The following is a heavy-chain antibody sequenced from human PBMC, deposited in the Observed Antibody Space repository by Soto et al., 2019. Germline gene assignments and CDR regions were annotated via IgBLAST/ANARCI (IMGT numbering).Heavy chain of an antibody. Sequence: DGSLRSPCAASGSSIDGFAMRWVRQAPREDLEWVPSISLDSGKFGYADCVSSRFSVLRANAKNSLFRQMSSLKPEDTAFYFCAKYNPGRYGDYESTWFEPWGQVTLVTVSS. V-gene: IGHV3-9*01. CDR2: ISLDSGKF. D-gene: IGHD4-17*01. CDR1: GSSIDGFA. J-gene: IGHJ5*02. CDR3: AKYNPGRYGDYESTWFEP.